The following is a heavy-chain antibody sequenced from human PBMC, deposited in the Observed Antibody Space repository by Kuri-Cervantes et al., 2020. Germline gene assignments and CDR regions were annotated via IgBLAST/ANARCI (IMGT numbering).Heavy chain of an antibody. V-gene: IGHV3-30*03. CDR2: ISYDGSNK. Sequence: GGSLRLSCAASGFTFSSFGMHWVRQAPGKGLEWVAVISYDGSNKHYADSVKGRFTISRDNSKNTLYLQMNSLRTEDTAVYYCASNYGSGSYLGYWGQGTLVTVSS. CDR3: ASNYGSGSYLGY. J-gene: IGHJ4*02. CDR1: GFTFSSFG. D-gene: IGHD3-10*01.